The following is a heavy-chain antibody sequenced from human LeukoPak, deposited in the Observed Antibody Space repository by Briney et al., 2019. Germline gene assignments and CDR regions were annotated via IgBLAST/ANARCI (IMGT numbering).Heavy chain of an antibody. V-gene: IGHV4-59*08. CDR2: IYYSGST. CDR3: ARHAAGTGDY. CDR1: GGSISSYY. Sequence: SETLSLTCTVSGGSISSYYWSWIRQPPGKGLEWIGYIYYSGSTNYNPSLKSRVTISVDTSKNQFSLKLSSVTAADTAVYYCARHAAGTGDYWGQGTLVTASS. D-gene: IGHD6-13*01. J-gene: IGHJ4*02.